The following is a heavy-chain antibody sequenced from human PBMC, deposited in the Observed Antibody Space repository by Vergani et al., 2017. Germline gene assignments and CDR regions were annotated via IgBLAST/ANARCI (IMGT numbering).Heavy chain of an antibody. CDR2: IKSKTDGGTT. J-gene: IGHJ6*03. V-gene: IGHV3-15*01. Sequence: EVQLLESGGGLVQPGGSLRLSCAASGFTFSNAWMSWVRQAPGKGLEWVGRIKSKTDGGTTDYAAPVKGRFTISRDDSKNTLYLQMNSLKTEDTAVYYCTTAGIAARRNYYYYMDVWGQGTMVTVSS. CDR3: TTAGIAARRNYYYYMDV. CDR1: GFTFSNAW. D-gene: IGHD6-6*01.